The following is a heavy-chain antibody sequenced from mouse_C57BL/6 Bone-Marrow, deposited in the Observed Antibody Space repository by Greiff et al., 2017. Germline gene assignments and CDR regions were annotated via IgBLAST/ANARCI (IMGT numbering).Heavy chain of an antibody. Sequence: VQLQPSGAELVRPGASVKLSCTASGFNIKDDYMHWVKQRPEQGLEWIGWIDPENGDTEYASKFQGKATITADTSSNTAYLQLSSLTSEDTAVYYCTPLVGWYFDVWGTGTTVTVSS. V-gene: IGHV14-4*01. CDR1: GFNIKDDY. CDR2: IDPENGDT. CDR3: TPLVGWYFDV. J-gene: IGHJ1*03.